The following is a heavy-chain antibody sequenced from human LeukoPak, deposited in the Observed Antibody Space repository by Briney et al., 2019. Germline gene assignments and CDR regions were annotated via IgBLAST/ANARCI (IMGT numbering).Heavy chain of an antibody. J-gene: IGHJ4*02. CDR1: GFTFANYV. D-gene: IGHD3-10*01. Sequence: PGGFLRLSCAASGFTFANYVMAWFRQPPGKGLEWVSPISALFPNTYSADSVKGRFTISRDNSKSTLYLQMNSLRAEDTAVYYCARDTGKSLLWFGEFDYWGQGTLVTVSS. CDR2: ISALFPNT. CDR3: ARDTGKSLLWFGEFDY. V-gene: IGHV3-23*01.